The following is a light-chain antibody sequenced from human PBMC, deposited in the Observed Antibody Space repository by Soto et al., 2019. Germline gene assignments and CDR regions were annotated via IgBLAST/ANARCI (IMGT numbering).Light chain of an antibody. CDR3: SSYTSRSTLGV. CDR1: SSDVGGYNY. CDR2: DVS. Sequence: QSVLTQPASLSGSPGQSITISCTGTSSDVGGYNYVSWYQQHPGKAPKLMIYDVSNRPSGVSNRFSGSKSGNTASLTISGLQAEDEADYYCSSYTSRSTLGVFGTGTKVTVL. J-gene: IGLJ1*01. V-gene: IGLV2-14*01.